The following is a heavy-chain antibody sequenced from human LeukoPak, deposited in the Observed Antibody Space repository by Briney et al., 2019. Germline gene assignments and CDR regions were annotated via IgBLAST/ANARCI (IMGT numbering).Heavy chain of an antibody. CDR3: ARESLKAYDSSGLVWGAFDI. V-gene: IGHV4-59*01. Sequence: SETLSLTCAVYGGSFSVYYWSWIRQPPGKGLEWIGYIYYSGSTNYNPSLKSRVTISVDTSKNQFSLKLSSVTAADTAVYYCARESLKAYDSSGLVWGAFDIWGQGTMVTVSS. D-gene: IGHD3-22*01. J-gene: IGHJ3*02. CDR1: GGSFSVYY. CDR2: IYYSGST.